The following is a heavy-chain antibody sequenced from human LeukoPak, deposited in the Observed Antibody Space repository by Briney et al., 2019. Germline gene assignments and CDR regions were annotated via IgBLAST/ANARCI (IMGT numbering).Heavy chain of an antibody. D-gene: IGHD6-19*01. Sequence: PSQTLSLTCTVSGGSISSGSYYWSWIRQPAGKGLEWIGRIYTSGSTNYNPSLKSRVTISVDTSKNQFSLKLSSVTAADTAVYYCARHAQWLVPDYWGQGTLVTVSS. CDR2: IYTSGST. CDR1: GGSISSGSYY. V-gene: IGHV4-61*02. J-gene: IGHJ4*02. CDR3: ARHAQWLVPDY.